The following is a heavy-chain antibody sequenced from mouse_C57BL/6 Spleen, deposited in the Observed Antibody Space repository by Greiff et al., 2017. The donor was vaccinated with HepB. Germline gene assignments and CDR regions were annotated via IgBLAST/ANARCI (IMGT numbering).Heavy chain of an antibody. CDR1: GSTFSDYG. D-gene: IGHD3-2*02. J-gene: IGHJ2*01. CDR2: ISSGSSTI. V-gene: IGHV5-17*01. CDR3: GRRGQLNFDY. Sequence: EVQLVESGGGLVKPGGSLKLSCAASGSTFSDYGMHWVRQAPEKGLEWVAYISSGSSTIYYADTVKGRFTISRDNAKNTLFLQMTSLRSEDTAMYYSGRRGQLNFDYWGQGTTLTVSS.